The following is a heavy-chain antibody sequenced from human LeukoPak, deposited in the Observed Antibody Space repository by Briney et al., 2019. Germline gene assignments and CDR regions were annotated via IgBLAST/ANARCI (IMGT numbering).Heavy chain of an antibody. D-gene: IGHD4-17*01. CDR2: ISYDGSNK. CDR3: ATGDR. Sequence: GGSLRLSCAASGFTFSSYAMNWVRQAPGKGLEWVAVISYDGSNKYYADSVKGRFTISRDNSKNTLYLQMNSLRAEDTAVYYCATGDRWGQGTLVTVSS. V-gene: IGHV3-30-3*01. CDR1: GFTFSSYA. J-gene: IGHJ4*02.